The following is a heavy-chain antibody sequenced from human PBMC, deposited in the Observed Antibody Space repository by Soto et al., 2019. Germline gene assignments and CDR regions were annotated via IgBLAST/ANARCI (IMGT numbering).Heavy chain of an antibody. CDR3: ARGITMILVVQGDAPDKYYLDS. V-gene: IGHV4-34*02. D-gene: IGHD3-22*01. CDR2: INHSGST. CDR1: GGSFSGHY. Sequence: QVQLQQWGAGLLKPSETLSLTCAVYGGSFSGHYWSWIRQSPGKGLEWIGEINHSGSTNQNPSRKRRVTISVDTSKNQFSLKLKSVTAAETAVYYCARGITMILVVQGDAPDKYYLDSWCQGTQVTVSS. J-gene: IGHJ4*02.